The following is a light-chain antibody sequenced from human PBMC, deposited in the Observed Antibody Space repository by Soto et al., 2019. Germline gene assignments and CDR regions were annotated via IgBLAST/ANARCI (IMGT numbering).Light chain of an antibody. J-gene: IGLJ3*02. CDR1: SSNIGAGYD. Sequence: QSVLTHPPSVSGAPGQRVTISCTGSSSNIGAGYDVHWYQQLPGTAPKLLIYGNSNRPSGVPDRFSGSKSGTSASLAITGLQAEDEADYYCQSYDSSPSGWVFGGGTKLTVL. V-gene: IGLV1-40*01. CDR2: GNS. CDR3: QSYDSSPSGWV.